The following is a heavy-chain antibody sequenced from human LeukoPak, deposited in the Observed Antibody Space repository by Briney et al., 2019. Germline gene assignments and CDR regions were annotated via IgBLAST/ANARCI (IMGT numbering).Heavy chain of an antibody. D-gene: IGHD3-22*01. V-gene: IGHV4-4*07. J-gene: IGHJ4*02. CDR1: GGSISSYY. Sequence: SETLSLTCSVSGGSISSYYWSWIRQPAGKGLEWIGRIHTSGSTNYSPSLKSRVTMSVDTSKNQFSLKLSSVTAADTAVYYCARDRYYYDSSARYFDYWGQGTLVTVSS. CDR2: IHTSGST. CDR3: ARDRYYYDSSARYFDY.